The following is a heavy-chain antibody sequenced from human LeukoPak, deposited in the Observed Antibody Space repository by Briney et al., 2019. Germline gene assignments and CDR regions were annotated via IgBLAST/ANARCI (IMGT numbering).Heavy chain of an antibody. V-gene: IGHV3-30*03. D-gene: IGHD4/OR15-4a*01. CDR2: ISYDGSNK. CDR1: GFTYSSYG. J-gene: IGHJ4*02. Sequence: GGSLRLSCAASGFTYSSYGMHWVRQAPGKGLEWVAVISYDGSNKYYADSVKGRFTISRDNSKNTLYLQMNSLRAEDTAVYYCARRAGAYSHPYDYWGQGTLVTVSS. CDR3: ARRAGAYSHPYDY.